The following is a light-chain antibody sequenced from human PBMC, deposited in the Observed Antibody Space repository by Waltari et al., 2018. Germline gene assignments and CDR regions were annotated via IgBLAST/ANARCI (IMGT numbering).Light chain of an antibody. Sequence: QSALTQPASVSGPPGHSTTISCPGTRTDVGSYNLFYLYQQYPGKAPKPMIYEGSKWPSGVSNRFSGSKSGNTASLTISGLQAEDEADYYCCSYAGSSTFYVFGTGTKVTVL. CDR3: CSYAGSSTFYV. V-gene: IGLV2-23*01. CDR2: EGS. J-gene: IGLJ1*01. CDR1: RTDVGSYNL.